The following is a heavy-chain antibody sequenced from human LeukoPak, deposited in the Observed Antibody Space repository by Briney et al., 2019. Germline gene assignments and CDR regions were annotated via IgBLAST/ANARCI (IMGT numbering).Heavy chain of an antibody. CDR3: ARVSPFDIVVVPAASGPFDI. CDR2: IIPIFGTA. D-gene: IGHD2-2*01. Sequence: SVKVSCKASGGTFSSYAISWVRQAPGQGLEWMGGIIPIFGTANYAQKFQGRVTITADESTSTAYMELSSLRSEDTAVYYCARVSPFDIVVVPAASGPFDIWGQGTMVTVSS. J-gene: IGHJ3*02. CDR1: GGTFSSYA. V-gene: IGHV1-69*13.